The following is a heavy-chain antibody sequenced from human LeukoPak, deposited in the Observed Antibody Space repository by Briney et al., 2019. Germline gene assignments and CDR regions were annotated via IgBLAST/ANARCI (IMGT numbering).Heavy chain of an antibody. J-gene: IGHJ4*02. D-gene: IGHD3-3*01. Sequence: GGSLRLSCAASGFTFSRYAMSWVRQAPGKGLEWVSDISGRGGSTYYADFVKGRFTISRDNSKNKLYLQVKRLRAEDTAVYYCAKAHPLLRYFDYWGQGTLVTVSS. CDR3: AKAHPLLRYFDY. CDR1: GFTFSRYA. CDR2: ISGRGGST. V-gene: IGHV3-23*01.